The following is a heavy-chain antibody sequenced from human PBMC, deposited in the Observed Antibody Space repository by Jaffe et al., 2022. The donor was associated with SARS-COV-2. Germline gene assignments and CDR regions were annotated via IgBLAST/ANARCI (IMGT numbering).Heavy chain of an antibody. CDR3: AREALDDFWSGYPPGYFDY. CDR1: GGSISSGGYY. CDR2: IYYSGST. D-gene: IGHD3-3*01. Sequence: QVQLQESGPGLVKPSQTLSLTCTVSGGSISSGGYYWSWIRQHPGKGLEWIGYIYYSGSTYYNPSLKSRVTISVDTSKNQFSLKLSSVTAADTAVYYCAREALDDFWSGYPPGYFDYWGQGTLVTVSS. V-gene: IGHV4-31*03. J-gene: IGHJ4*02.